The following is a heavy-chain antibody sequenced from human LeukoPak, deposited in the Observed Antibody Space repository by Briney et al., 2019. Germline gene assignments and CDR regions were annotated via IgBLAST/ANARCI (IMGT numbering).Heavy chain of an antibody. V-gene: IGHV3-21*01. J-gene: IGHJ3*02. CDR3: ARPNRESRHDALDM. CDR2: ISSSSSYI. Sequence: PGGSLRLSCAASGFTFSSYSMNWVRQAPGKGLEWVSSISSSSSYIYYADSVKGRFTISRDNAKNSLYLQMNSLRAEDTAVYYCARPNRESRHDALDMWGQGTVVTVSS. D-gene: IGHD2/OR15-2a*01. CDR1: GFTFSSYS.